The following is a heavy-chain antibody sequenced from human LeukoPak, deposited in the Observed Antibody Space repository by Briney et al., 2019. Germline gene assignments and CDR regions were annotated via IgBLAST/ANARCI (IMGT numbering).Heavy chain of an antibody. Sequence: GASVKVSCRASGYTFTGQYLYWARQTPGQGLEWMGWINPKTGDTDSAQNFQGRVTMTRDTSITTVYMELSSLTSDDTAVYYCARGYYGMDVWGRGTTVTVS. CDR1: GYTFTGQY. CDR3: ARGYYGMDV. V-gene: IGHV1-2*02. J-gene: IGHJ6*02. CDR2: INPKTGDT.